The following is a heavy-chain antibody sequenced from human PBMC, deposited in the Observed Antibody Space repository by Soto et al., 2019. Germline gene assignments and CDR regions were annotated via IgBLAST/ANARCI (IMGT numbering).Heavy chain of an antibody. D-gene: IGHD6-25*01. J-gene: IGHJ4*02. Sequence: QVQLQLSDPGLVKPSQTLSLTCAISGDSVSSDTAAWNWIRQSPSRGLEWLGRAYYRSRWYRDYATAVNGRITVNPDTSKNQISLQLDSVTPDDSAVYYCVRGGATFDYWGPGTRVTVSS. CDR2: AYYRSRWYR. CDR1: GDSVSSDTAA. CDR3: VRGGATFDY. V-gene: IGHV6-1*01.